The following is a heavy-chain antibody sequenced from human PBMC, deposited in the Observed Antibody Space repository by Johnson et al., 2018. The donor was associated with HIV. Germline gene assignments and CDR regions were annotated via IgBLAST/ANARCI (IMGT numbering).Heavy chain of an antibody. Sequence: VQLVESGGGVVRPGGSLRLSCAAYGFTFSSYAMHWVRQAPGKGLEWVSGINWNGGSTGYADSVKGRFTISRDNAKNSLYLQMNSLRAEDTAVYYCAKDRGITIFGPVIWGEPPDAFDIWGQGTMV. D-gene: IGHD3-3*01. CDR1: GFTFSSYA. V-gene: IGHV3-20*04. CDR3: AKDRGITIFGPVIWGEPPDAFDI. J-gene: IGHJ3*02. CDR2: INWNGGST.